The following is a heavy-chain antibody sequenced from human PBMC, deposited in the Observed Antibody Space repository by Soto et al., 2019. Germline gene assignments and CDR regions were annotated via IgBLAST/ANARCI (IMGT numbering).Heavy chain of an antibody. J-gene: IGHJ4*02. Sequence: GGSLRLSCAASGFPFDDYAMHWVRQAPGKGLEWVSGISWNSGSIGYADSVKGRFTISRDNAKNSLYLQMNSLRAEDTALYYCAKDIRPGPIAVAGIHFDYWGQGTLVTVSA. CDR3: AKDIRPGPIAVAGIHFDY. CDR1: GFPFDDYA. D-gene: IGHD6-19*01. CDR2: ISWNSGSI. V-gene: IGHV3-9*01.